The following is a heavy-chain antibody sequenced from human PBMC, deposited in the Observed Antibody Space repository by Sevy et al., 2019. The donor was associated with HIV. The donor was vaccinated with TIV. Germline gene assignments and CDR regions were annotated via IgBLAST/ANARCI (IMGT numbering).Heavy chain of an antibody. V-gene: IGHV3-30*04. Sequence: GGSLRLSCAASGFTFSSYAMHWVRQAPGKGLEWVAVISYDGSNKYYADSVKGRFTISRANSKNTLYLQMNSLRAEDTVVYYCARVNPLSGSGSYYPPPDYWGQGTLVTVSS. J-gene: IGHJ4*02. CDR2: ISYDGSNK. CDR1: GFTFSSYA. D-gene: IGHD3-10*01. CDR3: ARVNPLSGSGSYYPPPDY.